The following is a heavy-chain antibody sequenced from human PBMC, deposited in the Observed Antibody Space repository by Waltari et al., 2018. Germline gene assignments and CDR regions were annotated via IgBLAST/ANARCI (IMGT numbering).Heavy chain of an antibody. D-gene: IGHD2-8*01. V-gene: IGHV4-59*01. CDR1: GGAIDTYY. CDR3: ARVANSGYYDRGHFDF. J-gene: IGHJ4*02. CDR2: IFHTGST. Sequence: QVQLLESGPGLVKPSETLSLTCTVSGGAIDTYYWSWIRQPPGKGLEWIAYIFHTGSTNYNPSLKSRVTMSVDTSKNQFSLKLSSVTAADTAVYFCARVANSGYYDRGHFDFWGQGTLVTVSS.